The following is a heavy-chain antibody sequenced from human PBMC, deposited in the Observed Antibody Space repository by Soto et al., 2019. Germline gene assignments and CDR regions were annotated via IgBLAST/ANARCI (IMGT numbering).Heavy chain of an antibody. CDR2: ISGSGGST. CDR1: GFTFSSYA. J-gene: IGHJ4*02. CDR3: AKALGYSSSWYSGNFDY. V-gene: IGHV3-23*01. D-gene: IGHD6-13*01. Sequence: EVQLLESGGGLVQPGGSLRLSCAASGFTFSSYAMSWVRQAPGKGLEWVSAISGSGGSTYYADSVKGRFTFSIDNSKDTLYLQMNSLRDEDTAVYYCAKALGYSSSWYSGNFDYWGQGTLVTVSS.